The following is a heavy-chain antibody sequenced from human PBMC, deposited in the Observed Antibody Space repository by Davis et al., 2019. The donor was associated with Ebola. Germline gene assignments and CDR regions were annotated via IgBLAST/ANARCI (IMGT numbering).Heavy chain of an antibody. CDR3: ARAGGSTTLTAPSMDV. V-gene: IGHV3-7*03. J-gene: IGHJ6*02. CDR1: GFTFSSYA. Sequence: PGGSLRLSCAASGFTFSSYAMSWVRQAPGKGLEWVANIKQDGSEKYYVDSVKGRFTISRDNAKNSLYLQMNSLRAEDTAVYYCARAGGSTTLTAPSMDVWGQGTTVTVSS. CDR2: IKQDGSEK. D-gene: IGHD2/OR15-2a*01.